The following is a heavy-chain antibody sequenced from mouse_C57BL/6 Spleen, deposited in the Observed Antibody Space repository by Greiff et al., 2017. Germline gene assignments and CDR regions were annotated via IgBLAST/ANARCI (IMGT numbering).Heavy chain of an antibody. D-gene: IGHD2-13*01. Sequence: EVMLVESEGGLVQPGSSMKLSCTASGFTFSDYYMAWVRQVPEKGLEWVANINYDGSSTYYLDSLKSRFIISRDNAKNILYLQMSSLKSEDTATYYCARDGDYPGAMDYWGQGTSVTVSS. CDR2: INYDGSST. V-gene: IGHV5-16*01. CDR1: GFTFSDYY. J-gene: IGHJ4*01. CDR3: ARDGDYPGAMDY.